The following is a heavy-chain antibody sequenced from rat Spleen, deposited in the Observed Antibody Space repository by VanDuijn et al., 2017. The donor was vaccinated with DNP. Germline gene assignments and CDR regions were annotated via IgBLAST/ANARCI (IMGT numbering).Heavy chain of an antibody. CDR1: GLTFSDYY. CDR2: VSYDGFST. Sequence: EVHLVVSGGGLVQPGRSLKLSCAVSGLTFSDYYMAWVRQAPTKGLEWVASVSYDGFSTYYRDSVKDRFTISRDNAKSNHYLQMDSLRSEDTATYYCARRWNSGCDYWGQGVMVTVSS. D-gene: IGHD4-4*01. CDR3: ARRWNSGCDY. V-gene: IGHV5-20*01. J-gene: IGHJ2*01.